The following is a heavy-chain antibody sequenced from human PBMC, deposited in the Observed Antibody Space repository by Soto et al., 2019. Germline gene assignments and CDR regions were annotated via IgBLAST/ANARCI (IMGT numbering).Heavy chain of an antibody. J-gene: IGHJ3*02. Sequence: SETLSLTCAVYGGSFSGYYWSWIRQPPGKGLEWIGEINHSGSTYYNPSLKSRVTISVDTSKNQFSLKLSSVTAADTAVYYCARGPIFGVVTDKYAFDIWGQGTMVTVSS. CDR3: ARGPIFGVVTDKYAFDI. CDR1: GGSFSGYY. D-gene: IGHD3-3*01. CDR2: INHSGST. V-gene: IGHV4-34*09.